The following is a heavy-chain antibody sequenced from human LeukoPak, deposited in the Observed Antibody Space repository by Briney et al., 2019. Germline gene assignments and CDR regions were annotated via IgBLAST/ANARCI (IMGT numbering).Heavy chain of an antibody. Sequence: GDSLRLSCAASGFTFTKYWMTWVRQAPGKGLEWVGNIKQDGSDKNYIDSVKGRFTIFRDNTKNSVYLQTSSLRAEDTAVYYCARGVWGPEYWGQGTLVTVSS. D-gene: IGHD1-14*01. J-gene: IGHJ4*02. CDR3: ARGVWGPEY. V-gene: IGHV3-7*01. CDR1: GFTFTKYW. CDR2: IKQDGSDK.